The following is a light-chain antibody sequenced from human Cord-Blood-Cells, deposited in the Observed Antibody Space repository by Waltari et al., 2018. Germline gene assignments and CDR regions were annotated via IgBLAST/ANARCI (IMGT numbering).Light chain of an antibody. Sequence: SYELTQPPSASVSPGQTARLTCPGAALPKQYAYWYQQKPGQAPVLVIYKDSERPSGIPERFSGSSSGTTVTLTISGVQAEDEADYYCQSADSSGTYVFGTGTKVTVL. J-gene: IGLJ1*01. V-gene: IGLV3-25*03. CDR1: ALPKQY. CDR3: QSADSSGTYV. CDR2: KDS.